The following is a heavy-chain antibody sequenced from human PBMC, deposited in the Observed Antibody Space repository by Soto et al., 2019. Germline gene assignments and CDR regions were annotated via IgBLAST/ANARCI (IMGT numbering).Heavy chain of an antibody. CDR2: ISGSGGST. V-gene: IGHV3-23*01. Sequence: PGGSLRLSCAASGFTFSSYAMSWVRQAPGKGLEWVSAISGSGGSTYYADSVKGRFTISRDNSKNTLYLQMNSLRAEDTAVYYCAKMNVLLWFGELGYNWFDPWGQGTLVTVSS. J-gene: IGHJ5*02. CDR3: AKMNVLLWFGELGYNWFDP. CDR1: GFTFSSYA. D-gene: IGHD3-10*01.